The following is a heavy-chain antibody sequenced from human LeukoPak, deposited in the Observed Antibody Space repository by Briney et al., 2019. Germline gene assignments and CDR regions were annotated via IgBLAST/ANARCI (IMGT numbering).Heavy chain of an antibody. J-gene: IGHJ4*02. Sequence: GGSLRLSCAASGNYWMHWVRQVPGKGLVWVSHINSDGSWTGYADSVKGRFTISKDNAKNTVYLQMNSLRAEDTAVYYCVSFYGTYWGRGTLVTVSS. V-gene: IGHV3-74*01. CDR2: INSDGSWT. D-gene: IGHD2/OR15-2a*01. CDR1: GNYW. CDR3: VSFYGTY.